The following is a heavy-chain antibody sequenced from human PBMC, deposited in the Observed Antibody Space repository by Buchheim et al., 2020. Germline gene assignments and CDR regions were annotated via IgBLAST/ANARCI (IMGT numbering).Heavy chain of an antibody. CDR2: INSEGRTT. Sequence: EVQLVESGGGLVQPGGSLRLSCAASGFTFSSYWMHWVRQAPGKGLVCVARINSEGRTTTYADSVKGRITISRDTAMNTLYLQMNSLRAEDTAVYYCVTSGSYYYYAMDVWGQGTT. CDR3: VTSGSYYYYAMDV. J-gene: IGHJ6*01. D-gene: IGHD3-22*01. CDR1: GFTFSSYW. V-gene: IGHV3-74*01.